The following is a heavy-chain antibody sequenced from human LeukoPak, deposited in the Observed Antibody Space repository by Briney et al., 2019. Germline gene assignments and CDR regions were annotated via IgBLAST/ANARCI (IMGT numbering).Heavy chain of an antibody. CDR2: IYYSGST. CDR1: GGSVSSSNYY. V-gene: IGHV4-39*01. J-gene: IGHJ1*01. Sequence: SETLSLTCTVSGGSVSSSNYYWGWIRQPPGKGLEWIATIYYSGSTYYNPSLKSRVTIFVDTSKNQFSLKLTSVTAADTAVYYCARQTGYCSGGSCYGYFLHWGQGTLVTVSS. D-gene: IGHD2-15*01. CDR3: ARQTGYCSGGSCYGYFLH.